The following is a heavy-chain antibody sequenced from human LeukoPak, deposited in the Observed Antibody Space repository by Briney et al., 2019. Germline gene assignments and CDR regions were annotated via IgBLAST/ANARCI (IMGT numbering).Heavy chain of an antibody. V-gene: IGHV4-4*07. J-gene: IGHJ6*03. CDR3: VRVHDYYDKSGDYQYYYMDV. CDR2: IYTSGST. Sequence: SETLSLTYTVSGASVSRDHWSWIRQPAGRGLKWIGRIYTSGSTNYNPSLKSRVTISVDKSKNQFSLKLSPVSAAGTAVYYCVRVHDYYDKSGDYQYYYMDVWGKGTTVTVSS. D-gene: IGHD3-22*01. CDR1: GASVSRDH.